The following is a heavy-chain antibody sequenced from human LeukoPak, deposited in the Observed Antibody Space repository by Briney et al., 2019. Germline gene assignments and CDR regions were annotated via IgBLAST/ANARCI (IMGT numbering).Heavy chain of an antibody. CDR2: ISSSGSTI. Sequence: GGSLRLSCAASGFTFSDYYMSWIRQAPGKGLEWVSYISSSGSTIYYADSVKGRFTISRDNAKNSLYLQMNSLRAEDTAVYYCANADFYYYMDVWGKGTTVTVSS. D-gene: IGHD3-3*01. J-gene: IGHJ6*03. CDR3: ANADFYYYMDV. V-gene: IGHV3-11*04. CDR1: GFTFSDYY.